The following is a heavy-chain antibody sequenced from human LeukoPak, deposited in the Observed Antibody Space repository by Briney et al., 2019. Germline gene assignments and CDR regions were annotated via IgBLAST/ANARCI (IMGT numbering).Heavy chain of an antibody. CDR3: AKDGYYDSSGYYRYYGMDV. CDR2: ISGSGGST. V-gene: IGHV3-23*01. J-gene: IGHJ6*02. Sequence: GRSLRLSCAASAFTFSSYAISWVRHAPGKGLEWGSAISGSGGSTYYADSVKGRFTISRDNSKNTLYLQMNSLRAEDTAVYYCAKDGYYDSSGYYRYYGMDVWGQGTTVTVSS. CDR1: AFTFSSYA. D-gene: IGHD3-22*01.